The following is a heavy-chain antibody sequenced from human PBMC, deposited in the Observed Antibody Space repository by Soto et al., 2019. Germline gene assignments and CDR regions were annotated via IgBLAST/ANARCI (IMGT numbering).Heavy chain of an antibody. J-gene: IGHJ5*02. CDR2: ISYSGNT. CDR1: GGSISSSYY. Sequence: QLQLQESGPGLVKPSETLSLICTVSGGSISSSYYWGWIRQPPGKGLEWIGSISYSGNTYYNPSLTSRVTISVDTSKNQFSLKLSSVSAVDTAVYYCARVPDYGVDRWFVPWGQGTLVTVSS. CDR3: ARVPDYGVDRWFVP. D-gene: IGHD4-17*01. V-gene: IGHV4-39*01.